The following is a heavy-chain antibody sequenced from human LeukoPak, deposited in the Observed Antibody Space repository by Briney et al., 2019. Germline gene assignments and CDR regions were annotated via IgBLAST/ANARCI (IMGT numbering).Heavy chain of an antibody. D-gene: IGHD6-13*01. V-gene: IGHV3-48*03. Sequence: GGSLRLSCAASRFTFRQFVLNWVRQAPGKGLEWVSHIGNSGSSIYYADSVKGRFTISRDNAKNSLYLQMNSLRAEDTAVYYCTTIRCIAASDTRFDPWGQGTLVTVSS. CDR2: IGNSGSSI. J-gene: IGHJ5*02. CDR1: RFTFRQFV. CDR3: TTIRCIAASDTRFDP.